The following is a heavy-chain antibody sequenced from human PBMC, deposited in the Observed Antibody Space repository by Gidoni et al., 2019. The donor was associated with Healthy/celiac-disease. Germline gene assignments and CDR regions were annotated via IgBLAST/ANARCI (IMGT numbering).Heavy chain of an antibody. J-gene: IGHJ3*02. CDR1: GFTFSHAW. V-gene: IGHV3-15*01. CDR2: IKSKTDGGTT. Sequence: EVQLVESGGGLVKPGGSLRLSCAASGFTFSHAWMSWVRQAPGKGLEWVGRIKSKTDGGTTDDAAPVKGRFTISRDDSKNTLYLQMNSLKNEDTAVYYCTTDLVETDAFDIWGQGTMVTVSS. D-gene: IGHD1-26*01. CDR3: TTDLVETDAFDI.